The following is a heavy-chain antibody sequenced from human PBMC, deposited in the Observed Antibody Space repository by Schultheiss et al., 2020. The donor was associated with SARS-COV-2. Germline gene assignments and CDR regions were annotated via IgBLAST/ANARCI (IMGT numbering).Heavy chain of an antibody. D-gene: IGHD1-26*01. CDR3: ARAGSYSGYYYYMDV. CDR1: GFTFSSYG. J-gene: IGHJ6*03. CDR2: IWYDGSNK. V-gene: IGHV3-33*01. Sequence: GGSLRLSCAASGFTFSSYGMHWVRQAPGKGLEWVAVIWYDGSNKYYADSVKGRFTISRDNSKNTLYLQMNSLRAEDTAVYYCARAGSYSGYYYYMDVWGKGTTVTVSS.